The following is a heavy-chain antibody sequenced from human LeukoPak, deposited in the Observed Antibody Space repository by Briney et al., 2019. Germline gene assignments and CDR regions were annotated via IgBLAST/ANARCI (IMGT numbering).Heavy chain of an antibody. V-gene: IGHV4-39*01. CDR3: ASTISPKYYYDSSGYYYPY. D-gene: IGHD3-22*01. J-gene: IGHJ4*02. CDR2: IYYSGST. Sequence: SETLSLTCTVSGGSISSSSYYWGWIRQPPGKGLEWIGSIYYSGSTYYNPSLKSRVTISVDTSKNQFSLKLSSVTAADTAVYYCASTISPKYYYDSSGYYYPYWGQGTLVTVSS. CDR1: GGSISSSSYY.